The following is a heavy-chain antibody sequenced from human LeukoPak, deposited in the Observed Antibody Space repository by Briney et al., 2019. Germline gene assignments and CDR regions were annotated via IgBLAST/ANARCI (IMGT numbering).Heavy chain of an antibody. J-gene: IGHJ3*01. CDR2: ITWNGVTM. Sequence: PGGSVRLSCAASGFSFDDYAMHWVRQGPGKGLEWVSGITWNGVTMAYAASVKGRFTISRDNAKNSLYLQMDSLISDDTAFYYCAKDRSSSTWHDTFDVWGQGILVTVSS. V-gene: IGHV3-9*01. CDR1: GFSFDDYA. D-gene: IGHD6-13*01. CDR3: AKDRSSSTWHDTFDV.